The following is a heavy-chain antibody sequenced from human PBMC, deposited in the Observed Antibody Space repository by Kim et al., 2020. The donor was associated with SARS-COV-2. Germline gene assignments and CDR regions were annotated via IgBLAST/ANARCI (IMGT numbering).Heavy chain of an antibody. CDR1: GLKFDDHA. J-gene: IGHJ6*02. Sequence: LSLTCAASGLKFDDHAMHWVRQAPGKGLEWVSGISWNGGSVGYADSVKGRFTISRDNGKNFVYLQMTSLRAEDTVLYCCAKELGGYYYYGMDLWGQGTTVTVSS. V-gene: IGHV3-9*01. D-gene: IGHD2-15*01. CDR2: ISWNGGSV. CDR3: AKELGGYYYYGMDL.